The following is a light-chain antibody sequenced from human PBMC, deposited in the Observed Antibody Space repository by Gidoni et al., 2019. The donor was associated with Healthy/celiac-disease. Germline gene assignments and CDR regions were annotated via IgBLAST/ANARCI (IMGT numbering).Light chain of an antibody. CDR2: KAS. V-gene: IGKV1-5*03. CDR3: QQYNRYAYT. Sequence: IQLPPSPSTLSASVGDRVTITCRASQSISSWLAWYQQKPGKAPKLLIYKASSFESGVPSRFSGSGSGTEFTLTSSSLQPDEVATYYCQQYNRYAYTFXQXTKLEIK. CDR1: QSISSW. J-gene: IGKJ2*01.